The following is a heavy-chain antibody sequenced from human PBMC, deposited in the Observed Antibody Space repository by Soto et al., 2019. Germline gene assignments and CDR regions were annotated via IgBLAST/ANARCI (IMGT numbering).Heavy chain of an antibody. CDR2: NYYSGST. CDR1: GGSISSYY. Sequence: SETLSLTCTVSGGSISSYYWSWIRQPPGKGLEWIGDNYYSGSTNYNPSLKSRVTISVDTSKNQFSLKLSSVTAADTAVYYCARVGFLEWLLTNYYYYYMDVWGKGTTVTVSS. V-gene: IGHV4-59*12. CDR3: ARVGFLEWLLTNYYYYYMDV. J-gene: IGHJ6*03. D-gene: IGHD3-3*02.